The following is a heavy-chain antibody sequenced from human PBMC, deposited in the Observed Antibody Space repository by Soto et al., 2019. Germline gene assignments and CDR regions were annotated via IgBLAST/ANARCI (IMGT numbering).Heavy chain of an antibody. D-gene: IGHD2-15*01. CDR2: IYYSGKT. J-gene: IGHJ4*02. CDR3: ARTPDH. V-gene: IGHV4-39*07. CDR1: GDSISSSTYS. Sequence: PSETLSLTCTVSGDSISSSTYSWGWIRQPPGKGLEYIGTIYYSGKTYYNWPLKSRVTMSLDTSKNQFSLRLTSVTAADTAVYYCARTPDHWGQGTLVTVSS.